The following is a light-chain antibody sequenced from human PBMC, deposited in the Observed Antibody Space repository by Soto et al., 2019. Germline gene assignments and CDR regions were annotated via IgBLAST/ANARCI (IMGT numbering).Light chain of an antibody. CDR3: AAWDDSLNGVV. CDR1: PSHIGSHT. Sequence: QSLVAQPPPTAGAPRPTIVLSCFGGPSHIGSHTVNWFQQLPGTAPRLLIYSNTQRPSGVPDRFSGSKSGTSASLAINGLQSQYEGDYYCAAWDDSLNGVVFGGGTKVTVL. J-gene: IGLJ2*01. CDR2: SNT. V-gene: IGLV1-44*01.